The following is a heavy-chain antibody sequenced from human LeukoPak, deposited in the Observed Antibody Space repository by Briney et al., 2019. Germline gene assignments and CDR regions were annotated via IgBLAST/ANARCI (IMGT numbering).Heavy chain of an antibody. CDR1: GYTFTSYA. V-gene: IGHV1-3*01. CDR2: INAGNGNT. D-gene: IGHD3-10*01. CDR3: AKQNPTMVRGVIITNWFDP. Sequence: ASVKVSCKASGYTFTSYAMHWVRQAPGQRLEWMGWINAGNGNTKYSQKFQGRVTITRDTSASTAYMELSSLRSEDTAVFYCAKQNPTMVRGVIITNWFDPWGQGTLVTVSS. J-gene: IGHJ5*02.